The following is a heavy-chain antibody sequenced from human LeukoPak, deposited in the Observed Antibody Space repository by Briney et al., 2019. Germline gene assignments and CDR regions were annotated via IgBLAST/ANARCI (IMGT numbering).Heavy chain of an antibody. Sequence: GGSLRLSCAASGFTFTTYAMSWVRQGPGKTLEWVPAISENGGRTYYADSVKGRFTISRDNSKNRLYLQMNSLRAEDTAVYYCAKVGVGQQLVRGYFDYWGQGTLVTVSS. CDR3: AKVGVGQQLVRGYFDY. D-gene: IGHD6-13*01. CDR1: GFTFTTYA. V-gene: IGHV3-23*01. CDR2: ISENGGRT. J-gene: IGHJ4*02.